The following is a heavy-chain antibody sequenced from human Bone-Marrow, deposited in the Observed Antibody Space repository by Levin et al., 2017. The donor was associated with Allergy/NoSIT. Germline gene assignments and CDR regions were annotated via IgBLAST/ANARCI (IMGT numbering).Heavy chain of an antibody. CDR3: GREDGYVFDD. CDR2: IYYSGNT. D-gene: IGHD5-18*01. V-gene: IGHV4-31*01. CDR1: GGSISTGGFH. Sequence: PSETLSLTCSLSGGSISTGGFHWSWVRQRPGTGLEWIGYIYYSGNTYYNPSLQSPLSISLDTSKNQFSLRLTSVTAAATAVYDCGREDGYVFDDWGQGTLVTVSS. J-gene: IGHJ4*02.